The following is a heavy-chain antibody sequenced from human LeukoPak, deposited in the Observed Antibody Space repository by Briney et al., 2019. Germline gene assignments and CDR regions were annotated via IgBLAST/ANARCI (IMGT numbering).Heavy chain of an antibody. Sequence: GGSLRLSCAASGFTFSSYAMSWVRQAPGKGLEWVANINQYGSEKSYVDSVKGRFTISRDNAKNSLYLQMNSLRAEDTAMYYCAAAIAVVGSWGQGTLVTVSS. CDR2: INQYGSEK. CDR1: GFTFSSYA. CDR3: AAAIAVVGS. J-gene: IGHJ4*02. D-gene: IGHD6-13*01. V-gene: IGHV3-7*01.